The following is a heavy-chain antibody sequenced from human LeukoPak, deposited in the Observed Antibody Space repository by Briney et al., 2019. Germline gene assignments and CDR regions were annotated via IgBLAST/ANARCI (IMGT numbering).Heavy chain of an antibody. D-gene: IGHD3-9*01. CDR1: GYTFTSYY. V-gene: IGHV1-46*01. J-gene: IGHJ4*02. CDR3: ARDFYDKRYFDWFSTSPSGYFDY. Sequence: ASVKVSCKASGYTFTSYYMHWVRQAPGQGLEWMGIINPSGGSKSYAQKFQGRVTMTRDMSTSTVYMELSSLRSEDTAVYYCARDFYDKRYFDWFSTSPSGYFDYWGQGTLVTVSS. CDR2: INPSGGSK.